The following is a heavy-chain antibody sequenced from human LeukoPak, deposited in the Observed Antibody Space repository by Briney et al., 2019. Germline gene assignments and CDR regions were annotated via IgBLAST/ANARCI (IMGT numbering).Heavy chain of an antibody. CDR3: ARDVGWTGGFFDY. D-gene: IGHD6-19*01. V-gene: IGHV3-7*01. J-gene: IGHJ4*02. Sequence: PGGSLRLSCAASGFTFSSYRMSWVRQAPGKGPEWVANINEDGSDKYYVDSVKGRFTISRDNTENSLYLQMNSLRGEDTAIYYCARDVGWTGGFFDYWGQGILVTVSP. CDR2: INEDGSDK. CDR1: GFTFSSYR.